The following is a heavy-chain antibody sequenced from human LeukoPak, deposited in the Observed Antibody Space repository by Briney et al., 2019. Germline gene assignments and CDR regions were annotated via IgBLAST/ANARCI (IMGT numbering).Heavy chain of an antibody. CDR3: ARYREVGATVDY. J-gene: IGHJ4*02. Sequence: SETLSLTCTVSGYSLSSGYYWGWIRQPPGKGLEWIGSIYHSGSTYYNPSLKSRVTISVDTSKNQFSLKLSSVTAADTAVYYCARYREVGATVDYWGQGTLVTVSS. CDR2: IYHSGST. D-gene: IGHD1-26*01. V-gene: IGHV4-38-2*02. CDR1: GYSLSSGYY.